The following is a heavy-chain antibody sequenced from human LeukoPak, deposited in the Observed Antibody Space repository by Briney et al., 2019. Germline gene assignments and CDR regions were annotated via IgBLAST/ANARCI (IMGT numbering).Heavy chain of an antibody. D-gene: IGHD5-18*01. CDR3: APRGDIEHSYGYGKWFDP. J-gene: IGHJ5*02. V-gene: IGHV4-34*01. CDR1: GGSFSGYY. CDR2: INHSGST. Sequence: SETLSLTCAVYGGSFSGYYWSWIRQPPGKGLEWIGEINHSGSTNYNASLKSRVTVSVDSSKNQFPLRLSSVTAADTAVYYCAPRGDIEHSYGYGKWFDPWGQGTRVTVSS.